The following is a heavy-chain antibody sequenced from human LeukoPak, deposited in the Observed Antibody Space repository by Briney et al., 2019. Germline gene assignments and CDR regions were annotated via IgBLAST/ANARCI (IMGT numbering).Heavy chain of an antibody. D-gene: IGHD5-18*01. CDR2: INSDGNNT. J-gene: IGHJ4*02. Sequence: PGGSLRLSCAASGFTLSSNWMHWVRQAPGKGLVWVSRINSDGNNTNYADSVKGRFTISRDNAKNTVYLQMNSLRAEDTALYSFARVGGGYSYGPPDHWGQGTLVTVSS. V-gene: IGHV3-74*01. CDR3: ARVGGGYSYGPPDH. CDR1: GFTLSSNW.